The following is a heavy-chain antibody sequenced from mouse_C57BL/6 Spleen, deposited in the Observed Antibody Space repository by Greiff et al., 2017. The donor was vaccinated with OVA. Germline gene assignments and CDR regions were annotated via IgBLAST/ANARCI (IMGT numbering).Heavy chain of an antibody. CDR2: ISSGGSYT. V-gene: IGHV5-6*02. CDR3: ARQKGSLYYDYEDYAMDY. CDR1: GFTFSSYG. J-gene: IGHJ4*01. D-gene: IGHD2-4*01. Sequence: DVMLVESGGDLVKPGGSLKLSCAASGFTFSSYGMSWVRQTPDKRLEWVATISSGGSYTYYPDSVKGRFTISRDNAKNTLYLQMSSLKSEDTAMYYCARQKGSLYYDYEDYAMDYWGQGTSVTVSS.